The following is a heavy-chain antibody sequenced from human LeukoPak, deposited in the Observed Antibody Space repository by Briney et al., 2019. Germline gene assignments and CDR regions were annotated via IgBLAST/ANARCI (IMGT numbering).Heavy chain of an antibody. CDR3: ALWVVRTDAFDV. CDR2: IYPGDSDT. CDR1: GYIFTSYW. D-gene: IGHD6-19*01. J-gene: IGHJ3*01. V-gene: IGHV5-51*01. Sequence: GESLKISCKGSGYIFTSYWIGWVRQMPGKGLEWIGIIYPGDSDTRYSPSFQGQVTISADNSITTAHQQWSSVNAWDTAMYYCALWVVRTDAFDVWGQGTMVTVSS.